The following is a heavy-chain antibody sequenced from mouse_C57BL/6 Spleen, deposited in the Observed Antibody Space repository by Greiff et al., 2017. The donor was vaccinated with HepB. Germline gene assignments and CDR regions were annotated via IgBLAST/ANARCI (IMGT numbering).Heavy chain of an antibody. CDR2: IDPENGDT. D-gene: IGHD1-1*01. Sequence: EVMLVESGAELVRPGASVKLSCTASGFNIKDDYMHWVKQRPEQGLEWIGWIDPENGDTEYASKFQGKATITADTSSNTAYLQLSSLTSEDTAVYYCTPNYYGSSYDAMDYWGQGTSVTVSS. CDR1: GFNIKDDY. J-gene: IGHJ4*01. CDR3: TPNYYGSSYDAMDY. V-gene: IGHV14-4*01.